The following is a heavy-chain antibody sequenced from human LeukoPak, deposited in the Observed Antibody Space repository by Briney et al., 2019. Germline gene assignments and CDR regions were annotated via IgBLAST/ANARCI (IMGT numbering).Heavy chain of an antibody. CDR2: ISGSGGST. J-gene: IGHJ6*02. CDR3: AKAGSSSWYSSNYYGMDV. CDR1: GFTFSSYA. V-gene: IGHV3-23*01. D-gene: IGHD6-13*01. Sequence: GGSLRLSCAASGFTFSSYAMSWVRQAPGKGLEWVSAISGSGGSTYYADSVKGRFTISRDNSKNTLYLQMNSLRAEDTAVYYCAKAGSSSWYSSNYYGMDVWGQGTTVTVSS.